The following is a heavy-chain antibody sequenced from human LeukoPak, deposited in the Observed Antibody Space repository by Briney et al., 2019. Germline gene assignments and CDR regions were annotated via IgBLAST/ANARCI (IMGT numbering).Heavy chain of an antibody. J-gene: IGHJ4*02. CDR2: IKQDGSEK. V-gene: IGHV3-7*01. CDR1: GFTVSSDY. CDR3: ARSGGST. D-gene: IGHD2-2*01. Sequence: GGSLRLSCAVSGFTVSSDYMSWVRQAPGKGLEWVANIKQDGSEKYYVDSVKGRFTISRDNAKNSLYLQMNSLRAEDTAVYYCARSGGSTGGQGTLVTVSS.